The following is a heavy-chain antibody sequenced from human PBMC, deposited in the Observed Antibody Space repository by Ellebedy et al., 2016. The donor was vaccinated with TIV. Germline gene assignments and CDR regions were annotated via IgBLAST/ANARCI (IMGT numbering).Heavy chain of an antibody. CDR3: AKPSDPNPGYSASWATYFDY. V-gene: IGHV3-30*18. J-gene: IGHJ4*02. CDR1: GFTFRRYG. Sequence: GESLKISXAASGFTFRRYGMHWVRPAPGKGLEWVAVISSDGSRRSYADSVRDRFTIYRDNSKNTLYVQMNSLRAEDTAVYYCAKPSDPNPGYSASWATYFDYWGQGTLVTVSS. D-gene: IGHD6-13*01. CDR2: ISSDGSRR.